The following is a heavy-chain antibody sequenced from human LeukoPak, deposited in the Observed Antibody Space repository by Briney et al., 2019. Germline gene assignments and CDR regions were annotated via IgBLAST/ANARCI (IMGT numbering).Heavy chain of an antibody. CDR3: AGKRDYYDSSGTNWFDP. CDR1: GGTFSSYA. V-gene: IGHV1-69*04. D-gene: IGHD3-22*01. CDR2: IIPILGIA. J-gene: IGHJ5*02. Sequence: SVKVSCKASGGTFSSYAISWVRQAPGQGLEWMGRIIPILGIANYAQKFQGRVTITADKSTSTAYMELSRLRSEDTAVYYCAGKRDYYDSSGTNWFDPWGQGPLVTVSS.